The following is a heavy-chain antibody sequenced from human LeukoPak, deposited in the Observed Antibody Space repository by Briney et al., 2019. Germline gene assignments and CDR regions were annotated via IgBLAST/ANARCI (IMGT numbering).Heavy chain of an antibody. CDR1: GGSISSSSYY. V-gene: IGHV4-39*07. D-gene: IGHD6-19*01. J-gene: IGHJ3*02. CDR2: IYYSGST. CDR3: ARTSSGWLYAFDI. Sequence: SETLSLTCTVSGGSISSSSYYWGWIRQPPGKGLEWIGSIYYSGSTYYNPSLKSRVTISVDTSKNQFSLKLSSVTAADTAVYYCARTSSGWLYAFDIWGQGTMVTVSS.